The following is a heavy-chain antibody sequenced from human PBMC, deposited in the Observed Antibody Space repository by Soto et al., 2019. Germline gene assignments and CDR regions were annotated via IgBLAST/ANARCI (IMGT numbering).Heavy chain of an antibody. CDR3: ARGPHTTSSYRGVFHY. D-gene: IGHD1-1*01. Sequence: EVQLVESGGGLVQPGGSLRLSCAASGFTFSSYWMHWVRQVPGKGLVWVTRIDGDGSSTTYADSVKGRFTVSRDNAKNTLSLQMSSLRAEDTAVYYCARGPHTTSSYRGVFHYWGQGSLVTVSS. V-gene: IGHV3-74*01. J-gene: IGHJ4*02. CDR1: GFTFSSYW. CDR2: IDGDGSST.